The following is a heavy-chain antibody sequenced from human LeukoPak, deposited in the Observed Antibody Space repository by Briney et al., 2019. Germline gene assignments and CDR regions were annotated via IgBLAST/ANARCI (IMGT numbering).Heavy chain of an antibody. CDR1: GFAFSSYE. V-gene: IGHV3-48*03. CDR3: ARELAAAGVGYFDY. Sequence: SLILSCEASGFAFSSYEMNWVRQAPGKGLQWISYISSRGTTIDYADSVKGRFTISRDNAKSSLYLQMNSLRAEDAAVYYCARELAAAGVGYFDYWGQGTLVTVSS. J-gene: IGHJ4*02. CDR2: ISSRGTTI. D-gene: IGHD6-13*01.